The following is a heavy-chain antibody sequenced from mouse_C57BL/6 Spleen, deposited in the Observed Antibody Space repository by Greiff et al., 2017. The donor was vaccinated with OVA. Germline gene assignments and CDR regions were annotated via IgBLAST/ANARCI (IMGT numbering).Heavy chain of an antibody. D-gene: IGHD2-1*01. V-gene: IGHV6-3*01. CDR1: GFTFSNYW. CDR3: TGEGNYGNHGDAMDY. J-gene: IGHJ4*01. CDR2: IRLKSDNYAT. Sequence: EVQLVESGGGLVQPGGSMKLSCVASGFTFSNYWMNWVRQSPEKGLEWVAQIRLKSDNYATHYAESVKGRFTISREDSKSSVYLQMNNLRAEDTGIYYCTGEGNYGNHGDAMDYWGQGTSVTVSS.